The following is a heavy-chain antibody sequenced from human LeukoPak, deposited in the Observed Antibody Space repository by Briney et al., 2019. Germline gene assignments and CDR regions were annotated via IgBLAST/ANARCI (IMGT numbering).Heavy chain of an antibody. CDR1: GGSISSGDYY. CDR2: IYYSGST. CDR3: ARVMITFGGVVYFGY. J-gene: IGHJ4*02. Sequence: PSQTLSLTCTVSGGSISSGDYYWSWIRQPPGKGLEWIGYIYYSGSTYYNPSLKSRVTISVDTSKNQFSLKLSSVTAADTAVYYCARVMITFGGVVYFGYWGQGTLVTVSS. D-gene: IGHD3-16*01. V-gene: IGHV4-30-4*01.